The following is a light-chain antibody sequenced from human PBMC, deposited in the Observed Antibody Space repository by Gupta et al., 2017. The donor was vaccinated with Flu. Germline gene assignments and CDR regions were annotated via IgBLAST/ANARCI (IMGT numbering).Light chain of an antibody. CDR3: QQRSDLPMYT. Sequence: ALTQSPATLSLSPGERAVLSCRASQSVRPSLAWYQQKPGQAPRLLMYDASRRATGIPARFSGSGYGTDFTLTISTREPEDFAVYYCQQRSDLPMYTFGQGTKLEIK. CDR2: DAS. V-gene: IGKV3-11*01. J-gene: IGKJ2*01. CDR1: QSVRPS.